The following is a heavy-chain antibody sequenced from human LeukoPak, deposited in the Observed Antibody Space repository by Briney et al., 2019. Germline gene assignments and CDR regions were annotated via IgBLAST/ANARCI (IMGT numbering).Heavy chain of an antibody. V-gene: IGHV1-18*01. J-gene: IGHJ4*02. Sequence: ASVKVSCKAFGYSFTSFGINWVRQAPGQGLEWMGWISGYNGDTNYAQKFQGGVTMTTDTSTSTAYMELRSLRSDDTAVYYCARGRREYYYDSSGYYYYWGQGTLVTVSS. CDR3: ARGRREYYYDSSGYYYY. CDR2: ISGYNGDT. CDR1: GYSFTSFG. D-gene: IGHD3-22*01.